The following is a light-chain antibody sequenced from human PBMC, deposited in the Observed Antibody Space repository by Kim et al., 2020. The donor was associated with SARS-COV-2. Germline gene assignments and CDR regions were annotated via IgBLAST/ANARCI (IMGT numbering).Light chain of an antibody. V-gene: IGLV3-19*01. CDR2: GKN. J-gene: IGLJ2*01. CDR3: NSRDSSGNYLV. Sequence: SSELTQDPAVSVALGQTVRITCQGDSLRGYYASWYQQKPGQAPVLLSYGKNSRPSGISDRFSGSNSGNTASLTITGAQAEDEADYYCNSRDSSGNYLVFGGGTQLTVL. CDR1: SLRGYY.